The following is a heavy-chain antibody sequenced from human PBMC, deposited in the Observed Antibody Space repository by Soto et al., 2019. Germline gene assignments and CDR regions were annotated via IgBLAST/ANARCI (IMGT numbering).Heavy chain of an antibody. D-gene: IGHD1-26*01. Sequence: SETLSLTCPVSGGYVISGIDYLSWIRQPPGKGLEWIGYIYYSGSTNYNPSLKSRVTISVDTSKNQFSLKLSSVTAADTAVYYCARDRGGEWELVSHAFDIWGQGTMVTV. CDR2: IYYSGST. CDR1: GGYVISGIDY. CDR3: ARDRGGEWELVSHAFDI. J-gene: IGHJ3*02. V-gene: IGHV4-61*01.